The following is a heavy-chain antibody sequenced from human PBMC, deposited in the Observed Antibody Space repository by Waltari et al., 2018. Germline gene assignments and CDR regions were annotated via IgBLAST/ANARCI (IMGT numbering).Heavy chain of an antibody. J-gene: IGHJ4*02. D-gene: IGHD2-21*02. CDR2: ISYDGSNK. V-gene: IGHV3-30*18. Sequence: QVQLVESGGGVVQPGRSLRLSCAASGFTFSIYGIHWVRQAPGKGLEWVAVISYDGSNKYYADSVKGRFTISRDNSKNTLYLQMNSLRAEDTAVYYCAKEGDSPGDYWGQGTLVTVSS. CDR1: GFTFSIYG. CDR3: AKEGDSPGDY.